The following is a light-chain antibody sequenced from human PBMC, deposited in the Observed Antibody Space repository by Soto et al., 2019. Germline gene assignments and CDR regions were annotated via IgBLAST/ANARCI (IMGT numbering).Light chain of an antibody. CDR2: GAS. CDR3: QQYGSSPWT. J-gene: IGKJ1*01. Sequence: EILLTQSPSTLSFSPGERATLSFRASQSVSSSYLAWYQQKPGQAPRLLIYGASSRATGIPDRFSGSGSGTDFTLTISRLEPEDFAVYYCQQYGSSPWTFGQGTKVDIK. CDR1: QSVSSSY. V-gene: IGKV3-20*01.